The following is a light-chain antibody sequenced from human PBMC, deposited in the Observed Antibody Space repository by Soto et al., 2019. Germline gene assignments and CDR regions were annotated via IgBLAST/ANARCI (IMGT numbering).Light chain of an antibody. J-gene: IGKJ4*02. CDR2: DAS. CDR1: QSVRSNY. V-gene: IGKV3-20*01. Sequence: EIVLTQSPDTLSLSPGERATLSCRASQSVRSNYLAWYQQKPGQAPKFLIYDASSRATGIPDRFSGSGSGTDFTLTISRLGPEDFAVYYCQQYGSSPLTFGGGTKVEIK. CDR3: QQYGSSPLT.